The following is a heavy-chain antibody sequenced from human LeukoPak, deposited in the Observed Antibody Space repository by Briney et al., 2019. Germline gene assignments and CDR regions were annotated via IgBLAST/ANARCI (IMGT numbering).Heavy chain of an antibody. V-gene: IGHV3-21*01. Sequence: GGSLRLSCAASGFTFNTYSMNWVRQAPGMGLEWVSSISSESTYILYADSVKGRFTISRDNAKNSLYLQMDSLRAEDTAVYYCARFETVAAKPFEYWGQGALVTVSS. D-gene: IGHD6-19*01. J-gene: IGHJ4*02. CDR1: GFTFNTYS. CDR2: ISSESTYI. CDR3: ARFETVAAKPFEY.